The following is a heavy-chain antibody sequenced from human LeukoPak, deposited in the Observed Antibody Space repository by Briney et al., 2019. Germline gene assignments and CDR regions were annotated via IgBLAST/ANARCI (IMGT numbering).Heavy chain of an antibody. Sequence: GGSLRLSCAASGFRFSDYWMTWARQVRGKGLEWVANIRQGGNEMYYADCVKARFTISRDNARNSLYLEMNSLRTEDTVVYYCARVGAWELQRVFDYWGQGTLVTVSS. V-gene: IGHV3-7*01. J-gene: IGHJ4*02. CDR3: ARVGAWELQRVFDY. CDR1: GFRFSDYW. CDR2: IRQGGNEM. D-gene: IGHD1-26*01.